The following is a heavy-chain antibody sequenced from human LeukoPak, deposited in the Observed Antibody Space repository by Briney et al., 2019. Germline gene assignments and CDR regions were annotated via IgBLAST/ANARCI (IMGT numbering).Heavy chain of an antibody. CDR3: ARDRMGDFWSGYWD. CDR1: GVTASSNY. J-gene: IGHJ4*02. D-gene: IGHD3-3*01. V-gene: IGHV3-53*01. Sequence: PGGSLRLPCAASGVTASSNYRSGFRQAPGKGLGWVSVIFSGGSTYYADSVKGRFTISRDNSKNTLYLQMNSLRAEDAAVYYCARDRMGDFWSGYWDWGQGTLVTVSS. CDR2: IFSGGST.